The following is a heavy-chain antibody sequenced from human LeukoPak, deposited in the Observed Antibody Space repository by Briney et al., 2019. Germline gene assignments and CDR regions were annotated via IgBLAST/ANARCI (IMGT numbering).Heavy chain of an antibody. V-gene: IGHV1-69*04. CDR2: IIPIPGIA. J-gene: IGHJ4*02. Sequence: GASVKVSCKASGGTFSSYAISWVRQAPGQGLEWMGRIIPIPGIANYAQKFQGRVTITADKSTSTAYMELSSLRSEDTAVYYCARDGSILRWDYWGQGTLVTVSS. CDR1: GGTFSSYA. CDR3: ARDGSILRWDY. D-gene: IGHD4-23*01.